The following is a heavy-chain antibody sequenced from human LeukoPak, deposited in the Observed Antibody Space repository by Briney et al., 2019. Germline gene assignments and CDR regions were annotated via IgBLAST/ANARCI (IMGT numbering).Heavy chain of an antibody. D-gene: IGHD6-13*01. Sequence: GGTLRLSCAASGFTFSSYGMNWVRQAPGKGLEWVSGMSGSGSSTYYADSVKGRFTISRDNSKNTLYLQMSSLRAEDTAVYYCAKTYTSSRAHYYYYYYMGVWGKGTTVTISS. CDR3: AKTYTSSRAHYYYYYYMGV. CDR1: GFTFSSYG. V-gene: IGHV3-23*01. J-gene: IGHJ6*03. CDR2: MSGSGSST.